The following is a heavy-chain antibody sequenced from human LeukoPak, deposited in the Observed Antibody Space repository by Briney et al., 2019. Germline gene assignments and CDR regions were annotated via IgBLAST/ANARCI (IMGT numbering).Heavy chain of an antibody. J-gene: IGHJ4*02. Sequence: GRSLRLSCAASGFTFSSYAMHWVRQAPGKGLEWVAVISYDGSNKYYADSVKGRFTISRDNSKNTLYLQMNSLRVEDTAVYYCAKDVIKGSPLWVDYFDYWGQGTLVTVSS. CDR1: GFTFSSYA. V-gene: IGHV3-30*04. CDR2: ISYDGSNK. D-gene: IGHD5-18*01. CDR3: AKDVIKGSPLWVDYFDY.